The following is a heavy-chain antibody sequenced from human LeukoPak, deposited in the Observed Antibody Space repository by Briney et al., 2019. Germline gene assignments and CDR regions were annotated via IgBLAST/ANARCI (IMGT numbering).Heavy chain of an antibody. CDR2: ISSSGATM. V-gene: IGHV3-48*01. CDR3: ARPVVASVNRKTNWFDP. J-gene: IGHJ5*02. Sequence: GGSLRLSCAASGFTFSSYSMNWVRQAPGKGLEWVSYISSSGATMYYADSVRGRFTISRDTVKNSLYLQMNSLRAEDTAVYYCARPVVASVNRKTNWFDPWGQETLVTVSS. D-gene: IGHD2-15*01. CDR1: GFTFSSYS.